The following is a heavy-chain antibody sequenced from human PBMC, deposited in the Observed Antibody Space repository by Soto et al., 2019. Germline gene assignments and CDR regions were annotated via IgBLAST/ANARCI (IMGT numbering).Heavy chain of an antibody. CDR1: GFTFSSYC. V-gene: IGHV3-30*18. CDR3: AKVGGDYGMDV. D-gene: IGHD4-17*01. Sequence: LXLSCAASGFTFSSYCMHWVRQAPGKGLECVAVISYDGSNKYYADSVKGRFTISRDNSKNTLYLQMNSLRAEDTAVYYCAKVGGDYGMDVWGQGTTVTVSS. CDR2: ISYDGSNK. J-gene: IGHJ6*02.